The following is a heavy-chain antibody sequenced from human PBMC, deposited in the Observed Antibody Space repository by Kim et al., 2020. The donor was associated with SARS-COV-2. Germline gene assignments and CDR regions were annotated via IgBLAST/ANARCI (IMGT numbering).Heavy chain of an antibody. J-gene: IGHJ6*02. V-gene: IGHV3-30*18. Sequence: GGSLRLSCAASGFTFSSYGMHWVRQAPGKGLEWVAVISYAGSNKYYADSVKGRFTISRDNSKNTLYLQMNSLRAEDTAVYYCAKDRRSVFGVVTTYYYGMDVWGQGTTVTVSS. CDR2: ISYAGSNK. CDR3: AKDRRSVFGVVTTYYYGMDV. CDR1: GFTFSSYG. D-gene: IGHD3-3*01.